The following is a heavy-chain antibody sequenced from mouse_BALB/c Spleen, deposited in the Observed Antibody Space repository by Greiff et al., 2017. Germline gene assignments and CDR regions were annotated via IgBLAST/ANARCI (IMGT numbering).Heavy chain of an antibody. CDR3: ARALYYGSLYAMDY. CDR2: ISDGGSYT. CDR1: GFTFSDYY. V-gene: IGHV5-4*02. Sequence: VQLKESGGGLVKPGGSLKLSCAASGFTFSDYYMYWVRQTPEKRLEWVATISDGGSYTYYPDSVKGRFTISRDNAKNNLYLQMSSLKSEDTAMYYCARALYYGSLYAMDYWGQGTSVTVSS. J-gene: IGHJ4*01. D-gene: IGHD1-1*01.